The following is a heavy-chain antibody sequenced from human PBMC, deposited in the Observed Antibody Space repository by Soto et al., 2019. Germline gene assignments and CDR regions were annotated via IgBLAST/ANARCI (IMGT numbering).Heavy chain of an antibody. D-gene: IGHD6-13*01. CDR3: AKRAAAGTRSYFDY. CDR1: GFTFSSYA. J-gene: IGHJ4*02. CDR2: ISGGGDST. V-gene: IGHV3-23*01. Sequence: GGSLRLSCAASGFTFSSYAMSWVRQAPGKGLEWVSTISGGGDSTFYADSVQGRFTISRDNSKNTLYLQMNSLRAEDTAVYYCAKRAAAGTRSYFDYWGQGTLVTSPQ.